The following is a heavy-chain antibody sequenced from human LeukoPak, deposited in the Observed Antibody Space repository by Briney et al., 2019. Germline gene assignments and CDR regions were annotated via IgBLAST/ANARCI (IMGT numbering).Heavy chain of an antibody. CDR2: IGPNGAST. V-gene: IGHV3-64D*06. J-gene: IGHJ4*02. D-gene: IGHD1-26*01. CDR3: VKDLSGTWSFDY. Sequence: GGSLRLSCSTSGFTFSNHFMHWVRQAPGKGLEYVSSIGPNGASTIYARSVKDRFTISRNNHKHALYLQLTSLRLEDTALYYCVKDLSGTWSFDYWGQGTLVTVSA. CDR1: GFTFSNHF.